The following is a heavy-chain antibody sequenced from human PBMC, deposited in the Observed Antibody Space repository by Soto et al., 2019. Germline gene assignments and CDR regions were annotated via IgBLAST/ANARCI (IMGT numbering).Heavy chain of an antibody. CDR1: GGTFSSYA. D-gene: IGHD4-17*01. CDR2: INPIFGTA. CDR3: ARAAVTTGPSYYYYGMDV. Sequence: QVQLVQSGAEVKKPGSSVKVSCKASGGTFSSYAISWVRQAPGQGLEWMGGINPIFGTANYAQKFQGRVTITADEPTSTAYMELSSLRSEDTAVYYCARAAVTTGPSYYYYGMDVWGQGTTVTVSS. J-gene: IGHJ6*02. V-gene: IGHV1-69*01.